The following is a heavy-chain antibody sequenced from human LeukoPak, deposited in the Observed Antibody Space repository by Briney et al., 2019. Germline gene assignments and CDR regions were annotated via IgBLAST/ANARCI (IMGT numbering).Heavy chain of an antibody. Sequence: ASVKVSCKASGYTFTSYDINWVRQATGQGLEWMGWMNPNSGNTGYAQKFQGRVTMTTNTSISTAYMELSSLRSEDTAIYYCARVPATSTPTPHDWFDPWGQGTLVTVSS. CDR2: MNPNSGNT. CDR1: GYTFTSYD. D-gene: IGHD2/OR15-2a*01. J-gene: IGHJ5*02. V-gene: IGHV1-8*01. CDR3: ARVPATSTPTPHDWFDP.